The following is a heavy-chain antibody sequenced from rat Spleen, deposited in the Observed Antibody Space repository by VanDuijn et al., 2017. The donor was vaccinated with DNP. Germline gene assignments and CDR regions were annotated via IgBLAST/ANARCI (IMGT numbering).Heavy chain of an antibody. CDR3: TTFEGTNA. D-gene: IGHD1-11*01. CDR2: ITETGGTT. J-gene: IGHJ4*01. Sequence: EVQVVESGGDIVQPGRSLKLSCVASGFKFNNFWMTWIRQVPGKGLEWVASITETGGTTYYPDSVKGRFTISRDNAKSTLYLQMDSLRSEDTATYYCTTFEGTNAWGQGTSVTVSS. V-gene: IGHV5-31*01. CDR1: GFKFNNFW.